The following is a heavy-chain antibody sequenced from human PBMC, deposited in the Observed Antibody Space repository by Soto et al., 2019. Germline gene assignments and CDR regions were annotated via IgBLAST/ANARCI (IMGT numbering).Heavy chain of an antibody. J-gene: IGHJ6*02. V-gene: IGHV4-61*01. CDR2: IYYSGST. CDR1: GGSVSSGSYY. Sequence: PSETLSLTCTVSGGSVSSGSYYWSWIRQPPGKGLEWIGYIYYSGSTNYNTSLKSRVTISVDTSKNQFSLKLSSVTAADTVVYYCARENSYDYVWGSYKYYYGMDVWGQGTTVTVSS. CDR3: ARENSYDYVWGSYKYYYGMDV. D-gene: IGHD3-16*01.